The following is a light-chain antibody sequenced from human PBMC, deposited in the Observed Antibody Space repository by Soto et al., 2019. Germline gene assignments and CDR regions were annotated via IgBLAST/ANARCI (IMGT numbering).Light chain of an antibody. V-gene: IGKV3D-15*01. CDR2: GAS. CDR1: QSVHNF. J-gene: IGKJ5*01. Sequence: EIVLTQSPATLSFSPGDRASLSFKVSQSVHNFLAWYQQKPGQAPRLLIYGASTRAAGIPARFSGSGSGTEFTLTISSLQSEDFAVYYCQQYNNWPPITFGQGTRLEI. CDR3: QQYNNWPPIT.